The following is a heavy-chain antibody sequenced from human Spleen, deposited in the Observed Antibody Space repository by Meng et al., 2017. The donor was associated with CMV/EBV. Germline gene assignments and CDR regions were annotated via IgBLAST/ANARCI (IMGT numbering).Heavy chain of an antibody. Sequence: GESLKISCAASGFTFNSHGMHWVRQAPGEGLEWVAVIWYDGTKKYYADSVKGRFTISRDNSKNTLSLQMNSLRAEDTAVYYCARGGTYDFWSGYSDYYYYGMDVWGQGTTVTVSS. CDR3: ARGGTYDFWSGYSDYYYYGMDV. D-gene: IGHD3-3*01. J-gene: IGHJ6*02. V-gene: IGHV3-33*01. CDR1: GFTFNSHG. CDR2: IWYDGTKK.